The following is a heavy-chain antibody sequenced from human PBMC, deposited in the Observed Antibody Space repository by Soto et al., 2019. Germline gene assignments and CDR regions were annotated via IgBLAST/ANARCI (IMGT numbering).Heavy chain of an antibody. J-gene: IGHJ4*02. Sequence: PSETLSLTCSVSGDFISNTTYYWAWVRQAPGKGLEWVGSIYFSGSGTSHYNPSLKSRVTISVDTSKNQFSLKLTSVTAADTAVYYCARSFGRSPTAFDNWGQGTLVTVSS. CDR2: IYFSGSGTS. V-gene: IGHV4-39*01. CDR1: GDFISNTTYY. D-gene: IGHD3-16*01. CDR3: ARSFGRSPTAFDN.